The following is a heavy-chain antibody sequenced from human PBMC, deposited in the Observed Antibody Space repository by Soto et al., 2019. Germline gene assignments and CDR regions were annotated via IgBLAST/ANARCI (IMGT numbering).Heavy chain of an antibody. CDR3: SRGGSGYVWFNEF. D-gene: IGHD3-22*01. V-gene: IGHV1-69*01. CDR2: IIPIFGTA. Sequence: QEQLVQSGAEVKKPGSSVQVSCKASGGIFSSYAISWVRQAPGQGLEWMGGIIPIFGTANYAQKFQGRVTITADESTNTAYMDLSSLKSEDTAIYYCSRGGSGYVWFNEFWGQGTLVTVSS. J-gene: IGHJ4*02. CDR1: GGIFSSYA.